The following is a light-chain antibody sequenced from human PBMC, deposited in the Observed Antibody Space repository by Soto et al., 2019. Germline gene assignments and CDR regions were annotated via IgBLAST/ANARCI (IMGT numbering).Light chain of an antibody. J-gene: IGKJ1*01. CDR2: GTS. Sequence: VLSQSPGRLSLSPGETATLSCRASQSVPSTYFAWYQQKSGQPPRLLISGTSNRATGIPDRFSGSGSGRDFTLTISRLEPEDFAVYFCQQFGNSPWTFGQGTKGDIK. CDR3: QQFGNSPWT. CDR1: QSVPSTY. V-gene: IGKV3-20*01.